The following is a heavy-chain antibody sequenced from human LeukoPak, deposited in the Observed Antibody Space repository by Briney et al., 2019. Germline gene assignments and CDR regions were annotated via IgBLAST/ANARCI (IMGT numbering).Heavy chain of an antibody. CDR2: ITGGGHST. D-gene: IGHD2-2*01. CDR1: GFTFGNYA. J-gene: IGHJ4*02. Sequence: GGSLRLSCAASGFTFGNYAMHWLRQTPGKGLEWVSVITGGGHSTDYADSVKGRFIISRDNSRNTLYLQMDSLTAEDTAVYYCAKDQLLGTGAYNVIFDSWGQGTLVTVSS. V-gene: IGHV3-23*01. CDR3: AKDQLLGTGAYNVIFDS.